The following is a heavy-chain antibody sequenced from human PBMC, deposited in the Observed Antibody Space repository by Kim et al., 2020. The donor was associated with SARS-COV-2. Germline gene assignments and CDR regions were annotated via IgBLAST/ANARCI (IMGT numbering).Heavy chain of an antibody. CDR1: GFTFSSYS. Sequence: GGSLRLSCAASGFTFSSYSMNWVRQAPGKGLEWVSYISSSSSTIYYADSVKGRFTISRDNAKNSLYLQMNSLRDEDTAVYYCARDANWNDLPLNAFDIWGQGTMVTVSS. CDR2: ISSSSSTI. J-gene: IGHJ3*02. CDR3: ARDANWNDLPLNAFDI. V-gene: IGHV3-48*02. D-gene: IGHD1-20*01.